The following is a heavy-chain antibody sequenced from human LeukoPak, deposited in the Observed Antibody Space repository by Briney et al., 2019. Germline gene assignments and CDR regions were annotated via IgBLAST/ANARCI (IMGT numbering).Heavy chain of an antibody. CDR3: ARVFDS. CDR2: VFYTRKT. V-gene: IGHV4-39*07. Sequence: SETLSLTCTVSGGSVSTSDYYWGWIRQSPVKGLEWIGDVFYTRKTNYNPSLRGRATISIDTSKNQFSLKLTYVTAADTAVYYCARVFDSWGQGTLVTVSS. J-gene: IGHJ4*02. CDR1: GGSVSTSDYY.